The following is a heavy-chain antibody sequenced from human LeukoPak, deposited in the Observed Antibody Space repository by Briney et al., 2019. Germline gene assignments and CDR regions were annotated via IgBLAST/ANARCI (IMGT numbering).Heavy chain of an antibody. J-gene: IGHJ4*02. CDR2: IYYTGST. CDR1: DASTISGPAISRYY. Sequence: SETLSLTCSVSDASTISGPAISRYYWSLIRQAPMKGLEWIGQIYYTGSTNYNPSLQSRVSMSIDTSKRKFSLRLTSVTAADTDLWYLLCVTYCDVPNCHAPLFRFWGQGILGTVSS. CDR3: LCVTYCDVPNCHAPLFRF. V-gene: IGHV4-59*01. D-gene: IGHD2-21*01.